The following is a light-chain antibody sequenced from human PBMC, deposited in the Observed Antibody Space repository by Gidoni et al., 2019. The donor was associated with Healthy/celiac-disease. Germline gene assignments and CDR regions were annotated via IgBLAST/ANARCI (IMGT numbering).Light chain of an antibody. CDR1: QSVSSSY. V-gene: IGKV3-20*01. CDR2: GAS. CDR3: QQYGSSPFT. J-gene: IGKJ3*01. Sequence: EIVLTQSPGTLSLSPGERATLSCRASQSVSSSYLAWYQQKPGQAPHRLIYGASSRATGIPDRFSGSGSGTDFTLTISRLEPEDFAVYYCQQYGSSPFTFGPGTKVDIK.